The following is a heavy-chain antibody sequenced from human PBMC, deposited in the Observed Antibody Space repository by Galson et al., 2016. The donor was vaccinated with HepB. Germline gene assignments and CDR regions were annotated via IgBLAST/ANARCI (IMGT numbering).Heavy chain of an antibody. Sequence: SLRLSCAASGFTFNSAWMHWVRQAPGKGLMWVSRINTDASRTDYAGSVKGRFTVSRDNARSTLFLQMNSLRVEDTAVYYCVKDPPPPQFWGQGTLVTVPS. CDR1: GFTFNSAW. D-gene: IGHD2-15*01. V-gene: IGHV3-74*01. CDR3: VKDPPPPQF. CDR2: INTDASRT. J-gene: IGHJ4*02.